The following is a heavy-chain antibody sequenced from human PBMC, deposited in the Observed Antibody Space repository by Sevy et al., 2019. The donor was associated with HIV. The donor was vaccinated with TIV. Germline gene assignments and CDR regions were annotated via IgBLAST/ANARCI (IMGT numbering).Heavy chain of an antibody. CDR2: ISYDGDSK. J-gene: IGHJ4*02. V-gene: IGHV3-30*18. CDR3: AKESVSWYLDF. CDR1: GFTFSRNG. D-gene: IGHD6-13*01. Sequence: GGSLRLSCAASGFTFSRNGMHWVRQVPGKGLEWVALISYDGDSKNYADSVKGSFTISRDNSKNTVYLHMNSLRSEDTAVYYCAKESVSWYLDFWGQGTLVTVSS.